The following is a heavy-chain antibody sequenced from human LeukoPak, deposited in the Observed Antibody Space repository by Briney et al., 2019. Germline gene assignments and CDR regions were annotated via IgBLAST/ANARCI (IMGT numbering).Heavy chain of an antibody. D-gene: IGHD3-22*01. CDR2: MYYSGST. Sequence: PSETLSLTCTVSGGSISSSSDYWGWIRQPPGKGLEWIGSMYYSGSTYHNPSLKSRVTISVDTSKNQFSLKLTSVTAADTAVYYCARHVTPSSGLHWFDPWGQGTPVTVSS. V-gene: IGHV4-39*01. CDR3: ARHVTPSSGLHWFDP. CDR1: GGSISSSSDY. J-gene: IGHJ5*02.